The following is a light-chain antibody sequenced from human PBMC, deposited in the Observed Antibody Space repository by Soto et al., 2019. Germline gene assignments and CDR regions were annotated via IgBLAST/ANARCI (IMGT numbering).Light chain of an antibody. CDR2: DAS. V-gene: IGKV1-5*01. CDR1: QGIVRW. J-gene: IGKJ1*01. CDR3: QHYYGFSRT. Sequence: DIQMTQSPSTLSASVGDRFTITCRASQGIVRWLAWYQQKQGKXPKXXIYDASSLESGVPSRFSGSGAGTEFTLTISSLQPDDFATYYCQHYYGFSRTFGQGTKVDIK.